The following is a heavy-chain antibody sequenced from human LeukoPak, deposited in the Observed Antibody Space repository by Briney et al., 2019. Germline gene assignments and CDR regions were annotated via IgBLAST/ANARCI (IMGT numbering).Heavy chain of an antibody. J-gene: IGHJ3*01. CDR1: GDSIRDYY. D-gene: IGHD2-15*01. CDR2: IYSSGIT. Sequence: SSETLSLTCTVSGDSIRDYYWNWIRQPAGKGLEWIGRIYSSGITDYNPSLKSRVTMSVDTSKNQVSLKLSSVTAADTAFYCCGRQVEGALDLWGQGTMVTVSS. CDR3: GRQVEGALDL. V-gene: IGHV4-4*07.